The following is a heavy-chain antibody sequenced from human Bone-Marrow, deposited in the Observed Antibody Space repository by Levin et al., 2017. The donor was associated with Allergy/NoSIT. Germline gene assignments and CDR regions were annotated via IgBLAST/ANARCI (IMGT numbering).Heavy chain of an antibody. CDR2: ISSSSTYI. V-gene: IGHV3-21*01. CDR1: GFTFSGYG. J-gene: IGHJ4*02. D-gene: IGHD5-12*01. CDR3: SRGPDIVATKYYFDY. Sequence: PSETLSLTCAASGFTFSGYGMNWVRQAPGKGLEWVSSISSSSTYIYYADSVKGRFTISRDNAKNSLYLQMNTLRAEDTAVYYCSRGPDIVATKYYFDYWGQGTLVTVSS.